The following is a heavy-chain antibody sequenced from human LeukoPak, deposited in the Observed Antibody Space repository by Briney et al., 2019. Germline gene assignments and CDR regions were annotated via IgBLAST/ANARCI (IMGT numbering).Heavy chain of an antibody. CDR3: ARSRGTMVHDY. CDR2: VFYSGGT. V-gene: IGHV4-59*08. CDR1: GGSVTGYY. J-gene: IGHJ4*02. Sequence: SETLSLTCTVSGGSVTGYYWSWIRQPPGKGLEWIGYVFYSGGTLYNPSLKSRVTISVDTSKTQFSLKLTSVTAADTAVYYCARSRGTMVHDYWGQGTLVTVSS. D-gene: IGHD3-10*01.